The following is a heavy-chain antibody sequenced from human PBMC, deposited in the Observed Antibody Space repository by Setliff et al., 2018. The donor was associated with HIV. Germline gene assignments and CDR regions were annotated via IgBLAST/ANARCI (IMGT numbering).Heavy chain of an antibody. V-gene: IGHV1-46*01. D-gene: IGHD2-15*01. J-gene: IGHJ5*02. CDR3: ARVRYCSGGSCYGGEYWFDP. Sequence: ASVKVSCKASGYTFTSYYIHWVRQAPGQGLEWMGVIHPSGGSTSYAQSFQDRVTMTRDTSTSTVYMELSSLRSEDTAGYYCARVRYCSGGSCYGGEYWFDPWGQGTLVTVSS. CDR2: IHPSGGST. CDR1: GYTFTSYY.